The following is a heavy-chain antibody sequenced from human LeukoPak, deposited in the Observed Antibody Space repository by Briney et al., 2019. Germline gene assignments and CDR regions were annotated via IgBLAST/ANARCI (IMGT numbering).Heavy chain of an antibody. CDR2: ISGSGGST. CDR3: AKDQPPSYYYDSSGYPDAFDI. V-gene: IGHV3-23*01. D-gene: IGHD3-22*01. J-gene: IGHJ3*02. Sequence: GGSLRLSCAASGFTFSSYAMSWVRQAPGKGLEWVSAISGSGGSTYYADSVKGRFTISRDNSKNTLYLQMNSLRAEDSAVYYCAKDQPPSYYYDSSGYPDAFDIWGQGAMVTVSS. CDR1: GFTFSSYA.